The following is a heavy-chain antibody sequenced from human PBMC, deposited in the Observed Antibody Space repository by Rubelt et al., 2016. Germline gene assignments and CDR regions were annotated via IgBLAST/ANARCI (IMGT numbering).Heavy chain of an antibody. Sequence: GKGLEWVSAISGSGGSTYYADSVRGRFTISRDNSKNTLYLQMNNLSADDTAIYYCARGAGSSWFDYWGQGTLVTVSS. V-gene: IGHV3-23*01. J-gene: IGHJ5*01. CDR3: ARGAGSSWFDY. D-gene: IGHD6-13*01. CDR2: ISGSGGST.